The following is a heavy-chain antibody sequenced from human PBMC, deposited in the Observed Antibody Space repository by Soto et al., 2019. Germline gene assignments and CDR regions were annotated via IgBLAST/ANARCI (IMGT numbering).Heavy chain of an antibody. V-gene: IGHV1-3*01. D-gene: IGHD3-22*01. CDR1: GYTFTSYA. J-gene: IGHJ4*02. CDR2: INAGNGNT. CDR3: ARVGRVNYYDSSGFLDY. Sequence: WASVKVSCKASGYTFTSYAMHWVRQAPGQRLEWMGWINAGNGNTKYSQKFQGRVTITRDTSASTAYMELSSLRSEDTAVYYCARVGRVNYYDSSGFLDYWGQGTLVTVSS.